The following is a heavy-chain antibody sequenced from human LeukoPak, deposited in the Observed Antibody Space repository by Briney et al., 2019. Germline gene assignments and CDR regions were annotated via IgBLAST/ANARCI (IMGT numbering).Heavy chain of an antibody. J-gene: IGHJ4*02. Sequence: SETLSLTCAVSGGSISSSNWWSWVRQPPGKGLEWIGEIYHSGSTNYNPSLKSRVTISVDKSKNQFSLKVSSVTAADTAVYYCATGYSYGYWYFDYWGQGTLITVSS. CDR2: IYHSGST. D-gene: IGHD5-18*01. V-gene: IGHV4-4*02. CDR1: GGSISSSNW. CDR3: ATGYSYGYWYFDY.